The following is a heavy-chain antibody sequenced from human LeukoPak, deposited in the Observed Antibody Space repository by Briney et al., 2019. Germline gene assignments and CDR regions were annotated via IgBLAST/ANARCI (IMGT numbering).Heavy chain of an antibody. CDR1: GGTFSSYA. CDR3: ARDPIDDILTGYFPSEGFDY. J-gene: IGHJ4*02. CDR2: IIPIFGTA. D-gene: IGHD3-9*01. V-gene: IGHV1-69*05. Sequence: ASVKVSYKASGGTFSSYAISWVRQAPGQGLEWVGRIIPIFGTANYAQKFQGRVTITTDESTSTAYIELSSLRSDDTAVYYCARDPIDDILTGYFPSEGFDYWGQGTLVTVSP.